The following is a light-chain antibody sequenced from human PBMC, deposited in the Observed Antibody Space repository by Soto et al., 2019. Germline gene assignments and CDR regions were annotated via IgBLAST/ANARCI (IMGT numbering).Light chain of an antibody. V-gene: IGKV1-39*01. CDR2: AAS. CDR3: QQSYSSPYT. J-gene: IGKJ2*01. Sequence: DIQMTQSPSSLSASVGDRVTITCRASQSISNYLNWYQQKPGKAPKLLIYAASSLQRGVPSRFSGSGSGTDFTLTISSLQPEDFATYSCQQSYSSPYTFGQGTTLEIK. CDR1: QSISNY.